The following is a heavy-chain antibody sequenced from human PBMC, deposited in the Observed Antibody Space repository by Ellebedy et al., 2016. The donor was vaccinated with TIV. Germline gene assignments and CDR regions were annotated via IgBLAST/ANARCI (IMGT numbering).Heavy chain of an antibody. CDR3: ARGQTGLTPGPDV. Sequence: ASVKVSCKTSGYNFNAFYLHWVRQAPGQGLEWMGWINPNSGGTNYAQKFQGRVTMTRDTSISTAYMELNSLISDDTAVYYYARGQTGLTPGPDVWGQGTTVTVSS. CDR2: INPNSGGT. V-gene: IGHV1-2*02. D-gene: IGHD1-1*01. CDR1: GYNFNAFY. J-gene: IGHJ6*02.